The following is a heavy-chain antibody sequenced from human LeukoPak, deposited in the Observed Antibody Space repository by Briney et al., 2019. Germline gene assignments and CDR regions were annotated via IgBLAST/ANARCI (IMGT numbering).Heavy chain of an antibody. D-gene: IGHD3-3*01. CDR2: ISNSGST. CDR3: ARAQYHGFSTGYSGGYYYMDV. J-gene: IGHJ6*03. Sequence: SETLSLTCTVSGGSISSYYWSWIRQPPGKGLEWIGYISNSGSTNYNPSLKRRVTVSVDMSKNRLSLDLSSVTAADTAVYYCARAQYHGFSTGYSGGYYYMDVWGKGTTVSVSS. V-gene: IGHV4-59*01. CDR1: GGSISSYY.